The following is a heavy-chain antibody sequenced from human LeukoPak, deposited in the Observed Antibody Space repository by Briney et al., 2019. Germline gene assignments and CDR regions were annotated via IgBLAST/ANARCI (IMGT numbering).Heavy chain of an antibody. J-gene: IGHJ6*03. D-gene: IGHD2-2*01. Sequence: ASVKVSCKASGGTFSSYAISWVRQAPGQGLEWMGGIIPIFGTANYAQKFQGRVTMTRDTSTRTVYMELSSLRSEDTAVYYCARDLYCSSTSCQGYYMDVWGKGTTVTVSS. CDR2: IIPIFGTA. V-gene: IGHV1-69*05. CDR1: GGTFSSYA. CDR3: ARDLYCSSTSCQGYYMDV.